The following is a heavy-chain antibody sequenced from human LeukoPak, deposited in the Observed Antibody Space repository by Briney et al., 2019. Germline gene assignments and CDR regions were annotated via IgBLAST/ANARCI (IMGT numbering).Heavy chain of an antibody. D-gene: IGHD2-2*01. CDR3: ARGDVVVPLDY. J-gene: IGHJ4*02. Sequence: SETLSLTCTVSGGSISSYYWSWIRQPPGKGLEWIGYIYYSGSTNYNPSLKSRVTISVDTSKNQFSLKLSSETAADTAVYYCARGDVVVPLDYWGQGTLVTVSS. CDR2: IYYSGST. CDR1: GGSISSYY. V-gene: IGHV4-59*01.